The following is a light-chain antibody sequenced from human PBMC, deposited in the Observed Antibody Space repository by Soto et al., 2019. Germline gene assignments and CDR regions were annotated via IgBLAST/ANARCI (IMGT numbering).Light chain of an antibody. Sequence: QLVLTQPASLSASPGASASLTCTLRSGTNVGTYRIYWYQQKPGSPPQYLLRYKSDSDKQQGSGVPSRFSGSKDASANAGILLISGLQSEDEADYYCMIWHSSAWVFGGGTKLTV. CDR2: YKSDSDK. J-gene: IGLJ3*02. CDR3: MIWHSSAWV. V-gene: IGLV5-45*01. CDR1: SGTNVGTYR.